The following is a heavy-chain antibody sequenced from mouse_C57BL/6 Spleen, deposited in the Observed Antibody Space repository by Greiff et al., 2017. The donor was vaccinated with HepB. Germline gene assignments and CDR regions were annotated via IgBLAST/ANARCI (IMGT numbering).Heavy chain of an antibody. CDR1: GYTFTDYY. D-gene: IGHD1-1*01. CDR3: ARNYGSKGAMDY. CDR2: INLYNGGT. J-gene: IGHJ4*01. V-gene: IGHV1-19*01. Sequence: EVQLQQSGPVLVKPGASVKMSCKASGYTFTDYYMNWVKQSHGKSLERIGVINLYNGGTSYTQKFKGKATLTVDKSSSTAYMELNTLTSEDSAVYYCARNYGSKGAMDYWGQGTSVTVSS.